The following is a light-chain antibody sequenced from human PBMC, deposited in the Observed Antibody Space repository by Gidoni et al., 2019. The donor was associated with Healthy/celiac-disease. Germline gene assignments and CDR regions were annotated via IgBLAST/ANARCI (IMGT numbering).Light chain of an antibody. CDR1: QSVSSSS. V-gene: IGKV3-20*01. CDR3: QQYGSSPAT. J-gene: IGKJ4*01. Sequence: PGTLSLSPGERATLPCRASQSVSSSSLAWYQQKPGQAPRLLTYGASSRATGIPDRFSGSGSGTDFTLTISRLEPEDFAVYYCQQYGSSPATFGGGTKVEIK. CDR2: GAS.